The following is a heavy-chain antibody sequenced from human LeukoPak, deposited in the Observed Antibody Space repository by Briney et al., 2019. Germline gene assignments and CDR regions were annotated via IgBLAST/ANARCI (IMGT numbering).Heavy chain of an antibody. CDR2: IYNYGST. Sequence: WETLSLTCTVSGAATTSNYWAWIRQSPEKGLEWIGYIYNYGSTKYEPSLKSRVSISEDTAKNQFSLNLKSVTAADTAVYYCARGVRYGDLRHYDHWGHGMLVTLSS. CDR1: GAATTSNY. CDR3: ARGVRYGDLRHYDH. J-gene: IGHJ4*01. D-gene: IGHD4-17*01. V-gene: IGHV4-59*01.